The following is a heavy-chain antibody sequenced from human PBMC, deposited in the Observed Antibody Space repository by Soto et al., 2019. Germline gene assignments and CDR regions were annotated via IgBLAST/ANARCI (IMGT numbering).Heavy chain of an antibody. J-gene: IGHJ4*02. V-gene: IGHV3-21*01. CDR2: ISSSSSYI. D-gene: IGHD5-12*01. CDR1: GFTFSSYS. CDR3: ARALHGLDSGYATSSY. Sequence: PGGSLRLSCAASGFTFSSYSMNWVRQAPGKGLEWVSSISSSSSYIYYADSVKGRFTISRDNAKNSLYLQMNSLRAEDTAVYYCARALHGLDSGYATSSYWGQGTLVTVSS.